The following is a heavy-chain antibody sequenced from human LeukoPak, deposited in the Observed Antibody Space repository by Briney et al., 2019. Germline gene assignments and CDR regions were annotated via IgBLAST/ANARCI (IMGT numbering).Heavy chain of an antibody. CDR2: IWYDGSNK. D-gene: IGHD3-9*01. Sequence: GGSLRLSCAASGFTFSSYGMHWVRQAPGKGLEWVAVIWYDGSNKYYADSVKGRFTISRDNSKNTLYLQMNSPRAEDTAVYYCARDGPYYDILTGYFYFDYWGQGTLVTVSS. J-gene: IGHJ4*02. CDR3: ARDGPYYDILTGYFYFDY. V-gene: IGHV3-33*01. CDR1: GFTFSSYG.